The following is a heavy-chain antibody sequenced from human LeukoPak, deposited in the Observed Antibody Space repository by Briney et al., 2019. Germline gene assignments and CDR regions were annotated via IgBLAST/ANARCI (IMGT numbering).Heavy chain of an antibody. CDR3: ARARVDTAMADFDY. J-gene: IGHJ4*02. D-gene: IGHD5-18*01. Sequence: GESLKISCKGSGYSFTSYWISWVRQTPGKGLEWMGRIDPSDSYTNYSPSFQGHVTISADKSIATVYLQWSSLKASDTAMYYCARARVDTAMADFDYWGQGTLVTVSS. CDR2: IDPSDSYT. CDR1: GYSFTSYW. V-gene: IGHV5-10-1*01.